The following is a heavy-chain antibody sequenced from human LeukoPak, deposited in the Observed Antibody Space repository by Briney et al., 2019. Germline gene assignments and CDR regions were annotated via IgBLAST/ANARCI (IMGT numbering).Heavy chain of an antibody. J-gene: IGHJ6*03. Sequence: TSETLSLTCTVSGGSISLCYWNWIRQPGRKGLDWIGRIFTSGITNYNPSLKSRVALSVDTSKSQFSLALSSVTAADTAVYYCAREISGSYYNPLGYMDVWGKGTTVTVAS. CDR1: GGSISLCY. D-gene: IGHD3-10*01. V-gene: IGHV4-4*07. CDR2: IFTSGIT. CDR3: AREISGSYYNPLGYMDV.